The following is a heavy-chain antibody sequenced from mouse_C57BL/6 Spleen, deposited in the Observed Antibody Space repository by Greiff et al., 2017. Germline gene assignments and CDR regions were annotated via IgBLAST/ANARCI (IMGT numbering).Heavy chain of an antibody. Sequence: QVQLQQSGPELVKPGASVKLSCKASGYAFSSSWMNWVKQRPGKGLEWIGRIYPGDGDTNYNGKFKGKATLTADKSSSTAYMQLSSLTSEDSAVYCCARGSSPAWFACWGQGTLVTVYA. J-gene: IGHJ3*01. D-gene: IGHD1-1*01. CDR3: ARGSSPAWFAC. CDR2: IYPGDGDT. V-gene: IGHV1-82*01. CDR1: GYAFSSSW.